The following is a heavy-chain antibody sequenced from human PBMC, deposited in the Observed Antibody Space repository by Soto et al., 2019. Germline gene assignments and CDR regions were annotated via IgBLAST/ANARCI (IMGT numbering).Heavy chain of an antibody. CDR2: TYYSGNP. Sequence: SETLSLTCTISGGSISGYDRGWLRQPAGKALEWIGYTYYSGNPNYNPSLKSRVTISVDRSQNQFSLRLSSMTAADTAVYYCARDQGNSSNWHFAKWGQGPLVTVS. CDR3: ARDQGNSSNWHFAK. D-gene: IGHD1-1*01. CDR1: GGSISGYD. J-gene: IGHJ4*02. V-gene: IGHV4-59*01.